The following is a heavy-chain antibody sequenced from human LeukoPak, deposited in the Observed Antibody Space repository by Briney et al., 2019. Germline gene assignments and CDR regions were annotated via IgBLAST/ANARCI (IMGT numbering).Heavy chain of an antibody. Sequence: ASVKVSCKASGYTFTSYGISWVRQAPGQGLEWMGWISVYNGYTNYAQKLQGRVTMTTDTSTSTAYMELRSLRSDDTAVYYCARDSPVRSKYYFDYWGQGTLVTVSS. CDR1: GYTFTSYG. CDR2: ISVYNGYT. CDR3: ARDSPVRSKYYFDY. V-gene: IGHV1-18*01. J-gene: IGHJ4*02.